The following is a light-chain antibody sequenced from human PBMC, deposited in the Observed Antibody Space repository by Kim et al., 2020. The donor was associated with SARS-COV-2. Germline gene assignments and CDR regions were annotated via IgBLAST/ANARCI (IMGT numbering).Light chain of an antibody. CDR1: QSISGG. V-gene: IGKV1-5*01. CDR3: QQYSNRWT. J-gene: IGKJ1*01. Sequence: PSPSPLSASVGDKVPITCRASQSISGGVAWYQQKPGKAPKLLIYDASSLESGVPSRFSGSGSGTDFTLIVSSLQPDDFATYYCQQYSNRWTFGHGTKVDIK. CDR2: DAS.